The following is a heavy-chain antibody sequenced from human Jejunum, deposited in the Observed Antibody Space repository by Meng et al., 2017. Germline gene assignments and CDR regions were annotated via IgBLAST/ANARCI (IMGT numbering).Heavy chain of an antibody. Sequence: GESLKISCAASGFPLSSLEMNWVRQAPGKGLEWVSYISSGSTIYYADSVKGRFTISREDAKNSLFLQMNSLRAEDTALYYCAREGDDYYGSGIFLWGQGTLVTVSS. V-gene: IGHV3-48*03. D-gene: IGHD3-10*01. CDR2: ISSGSTI. CDR1: GFPLSSLE. CDR3: AREGDDYYGSGIFL. J-gene: IGHJ4*02.